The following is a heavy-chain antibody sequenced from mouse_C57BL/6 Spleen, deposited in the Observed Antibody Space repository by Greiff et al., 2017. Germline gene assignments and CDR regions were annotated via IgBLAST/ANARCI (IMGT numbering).Heavy chain of an antibody. CDR2: IYPRSGNT. CDR1: GYTFTSYG. Sequence: QVQLKQSGAELARPGASVKLSCKASGYTFTSYGISWVKQRTGQGLEWIGEIYPRSGNTYYNEKFKGKATLTPDKSSSTAYMELRSLTSEDSAVYFCARSGSSVRYAMDYWGQGTSVTVSS. V-gene: IGHV1-81*01. D-gene: IGHD1-3*01. CDR3: ARSGSSVRYAMDY. J-gene: IGHJ4*01.